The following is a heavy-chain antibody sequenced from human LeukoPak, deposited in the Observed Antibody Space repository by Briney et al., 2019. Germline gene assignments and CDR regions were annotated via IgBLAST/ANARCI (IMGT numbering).Heavy chain of an antibody. V-gene: IGHV1-69*04. CDR2: IIPILGIA. D-gene: IGHD4-17*01. Sequence: SVKVSCKSSGGTFSSYAISWVRQAPGQGLEWMGRIIPILGIANYAQKFQGRVTITVDKSTSTAYMELSSLRSEDTAVYYCARTNDYGDYVDPWGQGTLVTVSS. CDR3: ARTNDYGDYVDP. CDR1: GGTFSSYA. J-gene: IGHJ5*02.